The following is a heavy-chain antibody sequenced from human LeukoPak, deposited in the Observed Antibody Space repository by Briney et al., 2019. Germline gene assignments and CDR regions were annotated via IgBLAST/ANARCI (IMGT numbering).Heavy chain of an antibody. D-gene: IGHD1-26*01. CDR1: GYTFSSNY. CDR2: INPSGDST. Sequence: ASVKVSCKASGYTFSSNYLHWVRQAPGQGLEWMGLINPSGDSTSYAQKFQGRVTMTRDTSTTTVYMDLSNLRSEDTAVYYCARGSRGSYYNYFDYWGQGTLVTVSS. V-gene: IGHV1-46*01. J-gene: IGHJ4*02. CDR3: ARGSRGSYYNYFDY.